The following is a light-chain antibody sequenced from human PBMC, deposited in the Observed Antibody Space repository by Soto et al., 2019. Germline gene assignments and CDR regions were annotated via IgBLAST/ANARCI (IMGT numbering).Light chain of an antibody. J-gene: IGKJ1*01. Sequence: EIVLTQSPGTLSLSPGERATLSCRASQSVGTSLAWYQQKPGQAPRLLIYGASNRATGIPDRFSGSGSGTDFTLTIRKLEPEDFAVYHCQQYGGSPRTFGQGTKVDIK. CDR2: GAS. CDR1: QSVGTS. V-gene: IGKV3-20*01. CDR3: QQYGGSPRT.